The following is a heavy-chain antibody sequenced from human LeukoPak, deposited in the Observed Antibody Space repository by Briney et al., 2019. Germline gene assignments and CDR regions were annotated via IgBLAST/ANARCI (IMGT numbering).Heavy chain of an antibody. CDR2: IYYSGST. CDR1: GGSISSYY. CDR3: ARDRVLGYCSGGSCIAAGFDI. Sequence: PSETLSLTCTVSGGSISSYYWSWIRQPPGKGLEWIGYIYYSGSTDYNPSLKSRVTISVDTSKDQFSLKLSSVTAADTAVYYCARDRVLGYCSGGSCIAAGFDIWGQGTMVTVSS. D-gene: IGHD2-15*01. J-gene: IGHJ3*02. V-gene: IGHV4-59*01.